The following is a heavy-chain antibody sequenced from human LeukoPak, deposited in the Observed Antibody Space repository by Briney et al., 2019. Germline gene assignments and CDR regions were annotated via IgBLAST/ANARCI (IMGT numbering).Heavy chain of an antibody. CDR3: ARGYSSSYYYYGTDV. CDR1: GGSITNNNYN. CDR2: FYYSGST. J-gene: IGHJ6*02. Sequence: SETLSLTCTVSGGSITNNNYNWDWIRQPPGKGLEWIGDFYYSGSTYYNPSLKSRVTISVDTSKNQFSLKLNSVTAADTAVYYCARGYSSSYYYYGTDVWGQGTTVTVSS. D-gene: IGHD6-13*01. V-gene: IGHV4-39*01.